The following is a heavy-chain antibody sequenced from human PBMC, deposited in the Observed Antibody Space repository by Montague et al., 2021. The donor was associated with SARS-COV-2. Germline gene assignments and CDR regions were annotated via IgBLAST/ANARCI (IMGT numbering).Heavy chain of an antibody. CDR3: ARDIAVAGPFDY. J-gene: IGHJ4*02. CDR1: GGSISSGSYY. CDR2: ISISGST. D-gene: IGHD6-19*01. Sequence: TLSLTCTVSGGSISSGSYYWSWIRQPAGKGLEWIGRISISGSTNYNPSLESRVTISVDTSKNQFSLKLSSVTAADTAVYYCARDIAVAGPFDYWGQGTLVTVSS. V-gene: IGHV4-61*02.